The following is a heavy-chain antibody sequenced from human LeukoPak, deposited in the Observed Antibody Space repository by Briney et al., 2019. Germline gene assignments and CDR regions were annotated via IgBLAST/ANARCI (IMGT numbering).Heavy chain of an antibody. D-gene: IGHD1-26*01. V-gene: IGHV6-1*01. CDR3: ARDPVGGSTIFDY. CDR1: GDSVSSNSAA. J-gene: IGHJ4*02. Sequence: SQTLSLTCAIPGDSVSSNSAAWNWIRQSSSRGLEWLGRTYYRSKWYYDYAVAVKSRISINPDTSKNQFSLQLSSVTPEDTAVYYCARDPVGGSTIFDYWGQGTLVTVSS. CDR2: TYYRSKWYY.